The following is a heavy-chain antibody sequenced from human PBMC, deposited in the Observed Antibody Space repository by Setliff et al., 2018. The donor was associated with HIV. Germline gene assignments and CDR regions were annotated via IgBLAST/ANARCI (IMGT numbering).Heavy chain of an antibody. J-gene: IGHJ5*02. V-gene: IGHV1-69*13. CDR1: GDNFNNVA. Sequence: GASVKVSCKASGDNFNNVAFNWVRQAPGQGLEWMGGILPIFGATDYAQKFRGRLTLTAVQSENSVYMELSSLRSDDTAVYYCTNRGGSGTNVGNWFDPWGQGTLVTVSS. D-gene: IGHD3-10*01. CDR2: ILPIFGAT. CDR3: TNRGGSGTNVGNWFDP.